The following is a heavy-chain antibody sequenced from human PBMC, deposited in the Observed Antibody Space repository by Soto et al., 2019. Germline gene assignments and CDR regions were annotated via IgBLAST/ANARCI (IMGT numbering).Heavy chain of an antibody. Sequence: QVQLVQSGAEVKKPGASVRLSCKAYGYIFTDYYIHWLRQAPGLGREWMGVINLSNERTTNAQKFQGRVTMIRDTSTSTVYMELTRLTSEDTAIYYCAREGPVGDYSGMDVWGQGTAISVS. CDR3: AREGPVGDYSGMDV. CDR2: INLSNERT. V-gene: IGHV1-46*01. CDR1: GYIFTDYY. J-gene: IGHJ6*02.